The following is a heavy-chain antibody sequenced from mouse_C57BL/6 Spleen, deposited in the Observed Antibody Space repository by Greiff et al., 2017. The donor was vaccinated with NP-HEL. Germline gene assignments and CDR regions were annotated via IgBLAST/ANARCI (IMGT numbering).Heavy chain of an antibody. J-gene: IGHJ2*01. D-gene: IGHD1-1*01. CDR2: IDPETGGT. Sequence: VKLQESGAELVRPGASVTLSCKASGYTFTDYEMHWVKQTPVHGLEWIGAIDPETGGTAYNQKFKGKAILTADKSSSTAYMELRSLTSEDSAVYYCTRIRFITTVVAPFDYWGQGTTLTVSS. V-gene: IGHV1-15*01. CDR3: TRIRFITTVVAPFDY. CDR1: GYTFTDYE.